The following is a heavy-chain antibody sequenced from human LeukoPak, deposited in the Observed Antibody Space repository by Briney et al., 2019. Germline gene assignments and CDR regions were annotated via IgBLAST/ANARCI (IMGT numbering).Heavy chain of an antibody. CDR3: ARGHGGYCTNGVCTNYFDY. CDR2: VSGSGAHT. J-gene: IGHJ4*02. Sequence: GGSLRLSCAASGFTFSSYAMTWVRQAPGKGLQWVSAVSGSGAHTYYADSVKGRFTISRDNAKNSLYLQMNSLRAEDTAVYYCARGHGGYCTNGVCTNYFDYWGQGTLVTVSS. V-gene: IGHV3-23*01. CDR1: GFTFSSYA. D-gene: IGHD2-8*01.